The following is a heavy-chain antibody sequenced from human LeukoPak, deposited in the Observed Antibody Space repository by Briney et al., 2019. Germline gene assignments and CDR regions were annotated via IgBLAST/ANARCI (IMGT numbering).Heavy chain of an antibody. Sequence: GGSLRLSCAASGFIFSSYWMSWVRQAPGKGLEWVANIKRDGSEKYYVDSVRGRFTISRDNAKNSLYLQMNSLRAEDTAVYYCAGIEIYCGGDCYSDYWGQGTLVTVSS. CDR1: GFIFSSYW. CDR2: IKRDGSEK. D-gene: IGHD2-21*02. V-gene: IGHV3-7*01. CDR3: AGIEIYCGGDCYSDY. J-gene: IGHJ4*02.